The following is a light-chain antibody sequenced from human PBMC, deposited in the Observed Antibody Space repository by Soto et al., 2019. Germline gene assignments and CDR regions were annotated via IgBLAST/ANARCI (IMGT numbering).Light chain of an antibody. CDR1: SSDIGDYNY. V-gene: IGLV2-14*01. CDR2: EVT. J-gene: IGLJ1*01. CDR3: SSYTISSTYV. Sequence: QSVLTQPASVSGSPGQSITLSCTGTSSDIGDYNYVSWYQQHPGKAPKLMIYEVTNRPSGVSNRFPGSKSGNTASLTISGLQAEDEADYYCSSYTISSTYVFGTGTKVTVL.